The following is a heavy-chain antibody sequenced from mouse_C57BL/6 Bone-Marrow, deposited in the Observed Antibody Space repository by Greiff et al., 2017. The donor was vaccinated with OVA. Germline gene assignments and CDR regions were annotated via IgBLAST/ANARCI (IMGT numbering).Heavy chain of an antibody. CDR1: GFSLSSYG. CDR2: IWRGGST. CDR3: AKNDYDYDGSWFAY. V-gene: IGHV2-5*01. D-gene: IGHD2-4*01. Sequence: QVQLKESGPGLVQPSQSLSITCTVSGFSLSSYGVHWVRQSPGKGLEWLGVIWRGGSTDYNAAFMSRLSITKDNSKSQVFFKMNSLQADDTAIYYCAKNDYDYDGSWFAYWGQGTLVTVSA. J-gene: IGHJ3*01.